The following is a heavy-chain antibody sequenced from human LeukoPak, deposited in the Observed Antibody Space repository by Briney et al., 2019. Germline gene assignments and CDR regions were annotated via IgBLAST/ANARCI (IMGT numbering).Heavy chain of an antibody. Sequence: PSETLSLTCAVYGGSFSGYYWSWIRQPPGKGLEWIGEINHSGSTNYNPSLKSRVTISVDTSKNQFSLKLSSVTAADTAVYYCARYLLYSSSSFFDYWGQGTLVTVSS. CDR2: INHSGST. D-gene: IGHD6-13*01. CDR1: GGSFSGYY. J-gene: IGHJ4*02. CDR3: ARYLLYSSSSFFDY. V-gene: IGHV4-34*01.